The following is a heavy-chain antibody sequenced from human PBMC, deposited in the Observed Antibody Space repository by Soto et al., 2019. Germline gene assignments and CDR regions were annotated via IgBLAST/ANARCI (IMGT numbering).Heavy chain of an antibody. V-gene: IGHV4-34*01. CDR1: GGSFSGYY. J-gene: IGHJ4*02. CDR2: INHSGST. CDR3: ARVAYYYDSSGYYY. D-gene: IGHD3-22*01. Sequence: SETLSLTCAVYGGSFSGYYWSWIRQPPGKGLEWIGEINHSGSTNYNPSLKSRVTISVDTSKNQFSLKLSSVTAADTAVYYCARVAYYYDSSGYYYWGQGTLVTVSS.